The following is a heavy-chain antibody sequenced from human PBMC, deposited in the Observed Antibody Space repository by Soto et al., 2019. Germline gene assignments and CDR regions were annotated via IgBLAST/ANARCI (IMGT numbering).Heavy chain of an antibody. V-gene: IGHV2-5*01. D-gene: IGHD3-22*01. CDR1: GFSLSTSGVF. J-gene: IGHJ6*02. CDR2: VYSNDDK. Sequence: SGPSLVNPTQTLTLTCTFSGFSLSTSGVFVGFVRQPPGKAMEWLALVYSNDDKLFSTSLKSSLTITKDTSKNQVVLTVTNMDPLDTATDYCPHVRGSWLYGMEVGCQGTTDSVSS. CDR3: PHVRGSWLYGMEV.